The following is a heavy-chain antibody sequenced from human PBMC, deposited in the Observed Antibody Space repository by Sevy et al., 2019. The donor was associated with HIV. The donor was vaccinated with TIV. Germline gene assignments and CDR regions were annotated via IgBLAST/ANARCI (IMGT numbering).Heavy chain of an antibody. CDR1: GFTFSSNW. CDR3: ARAQQITMLVVIGGLYFDF. CDR2: VKQDMSEK. J-gene: IGHJ4*02. D-gene: IGHD3-22*01. Sequence: GGSLRLSCATSGFTFSSNWMTWVRQAPGKGLEWVANVKQDMSEKYYADSVKDRFTISRDNAKNSLYLEMNSLRAEDTAVYYCARAQQITMLVVIGGLYFDFWGQGTLVTVSS. V-gene: IGHV3-7*01.